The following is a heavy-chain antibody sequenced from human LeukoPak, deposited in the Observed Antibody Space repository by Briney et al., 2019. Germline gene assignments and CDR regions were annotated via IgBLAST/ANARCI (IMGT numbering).Heavy chain of an antibody. V-gene: IGHV3-66*04. Sequence: QPGGSLRLSCAASGFTVSSNYMSWVRQAPGKALEWVSVIYSGGSTYYSDSVKGRFTISRDNSKTTLYLQMNSPRAENTAVYYCARPAQRASFAYWGQGTLVTVSS. J-gene: IGHJ4*02. CDR3: ARPAQRASFAY. CDR1: GFTVSSNY. CDR2: IYSGGST.